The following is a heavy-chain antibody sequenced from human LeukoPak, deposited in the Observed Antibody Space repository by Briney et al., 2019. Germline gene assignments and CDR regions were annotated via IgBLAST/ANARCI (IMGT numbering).Heavy chain of an antibody. CDR3: ARDLGSSGYFFDY. CDR1: GGTFSSYT. V-gene: IGHV1-69*04. CDR2: IIPILGIA. Sequence: SVKVSCKASGGTFSSYTISWVRQAPGQGLEWMGRIIPILGIANYAQKLQGRVTMTTDTSTSTAYMELRSLRSDDTAVYYCARDLGSSGYFFDYWGQGTLVTVSS. D-gene: IGHD3-22*01. J-gene: IGHJ4*02.